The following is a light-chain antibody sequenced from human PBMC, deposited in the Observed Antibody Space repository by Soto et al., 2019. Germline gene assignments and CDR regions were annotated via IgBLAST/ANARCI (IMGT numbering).Light chain of an antibody. J-gene: IGKJ2*01. CDR2: DAS. CDR1: QSISSW. V-gene: IGKV1-5*01. CDR3: QQYNSYLYT. Sequence: DLQMTQSPSTLSASVGDRVTITCRASQSISSWLAWYQQKPGKAPKVLIYDASSLESGVPSRFSGSGSGTEFTLTISSLQPDDFATYYCQQYNSYLYTFGQGTKLEIK.